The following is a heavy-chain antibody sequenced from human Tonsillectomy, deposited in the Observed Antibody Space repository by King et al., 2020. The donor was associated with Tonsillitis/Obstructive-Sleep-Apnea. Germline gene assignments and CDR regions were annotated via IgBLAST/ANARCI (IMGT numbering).Heavy chain of an antibody. CDR1: GFSLSTHGMC. J-gene: IGHJ2*01. Sequence: VTLKESGPALVKPTQTLTLTCTFSGFSLSTHGMCVSWIRQPPGKALEWLGRIDWDDDKYYSPSLKTRLTISKDTSKNQVVLKMTNMDPVDTATYYCARMVGISGWYFDLWGRGTLVTVSS. D-gene: IGHD2-21*01. V-gene: IGHV2-70*11. CDR3: ARMVGISGWYFDL. CDR2: IDWDDDK.